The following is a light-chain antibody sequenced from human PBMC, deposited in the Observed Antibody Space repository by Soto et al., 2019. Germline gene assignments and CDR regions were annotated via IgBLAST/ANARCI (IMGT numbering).Light chain of an antibody. CDR1: SSDVGGYNY. CDR3: TSHSSGSTYV. CDR2: EVI. V-gene: IGLV2-14*01. Sequence: QSALTQPASVSGSPGQSITISCTGTSSDVGGYNYVSWYQQHPGKAPKLMIYEVINRPSGVSNRFSGSRSGNTASLTISGLQAEDEADYYCTSHSSGSTYVFGTGTKGTVL. J-gene: IGLJ1*01.